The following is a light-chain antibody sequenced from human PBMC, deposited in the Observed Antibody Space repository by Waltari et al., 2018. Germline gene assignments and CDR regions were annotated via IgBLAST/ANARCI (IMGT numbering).Light chain of an antibody. CDR1: TSNIGNNG. Sequence: QSVLTQPPSVSAAPRQRVTMSCSGSTSNIGNNGVSWYQQVPGQAPELLIYYDDLLPSVVSDRFSGSKSGTSGSLAISGLQSEEAAVYYCAAWDDGLSGLVFGGGTQLTVL. J-gene: IGLJ2*01. CDR3: AAWDDGLSGLV. V-gene: IGLV1-36*01. CDR2: YDD.